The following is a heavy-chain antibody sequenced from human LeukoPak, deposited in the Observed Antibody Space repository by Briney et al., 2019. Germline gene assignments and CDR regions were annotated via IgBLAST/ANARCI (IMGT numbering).Heavy chain of an antibody. D-gene: IGHD3-22*01. V-gene: IGHV3-7*01. J-gene: IGHJ4*02. CDR1: GFIVSSNH. CDR3: ARDGYDSSGYYPDY. CDR2: IKQDGSEK. Sequence: GGSLRLSCVVSGFIVSSNHISWVRQAPGKGLEWVANIKQDGSEKYYVDSVKGRFTISRDNAKNSLYLQMNSLRAEDTAVYYCARDGYDSSGYYPDYWGQGTLVTVSS.